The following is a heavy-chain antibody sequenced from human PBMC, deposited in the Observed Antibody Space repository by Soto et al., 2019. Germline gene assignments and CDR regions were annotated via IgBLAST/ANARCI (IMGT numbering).Heavy chain of an antibody. J-gene: IGHJ5*02. CDR2: VSYDGTIK. CDR1: VFTFSNFA. D-gene: IGHD1-1*01. Sequence: PGGSLRLSCSASVFTFSNFAMHWVRQAPGKGLEWVAVVSYDGTIKYYAESVKGRFTISRDNSESTLYLQMNSLRAEDTAVYYGARLLATPIRWNGVAPKLGSWGPGT. V-gene: IGHV3-30-3*01. CDR3: ARLLATPIRWNGVAPKLGS.